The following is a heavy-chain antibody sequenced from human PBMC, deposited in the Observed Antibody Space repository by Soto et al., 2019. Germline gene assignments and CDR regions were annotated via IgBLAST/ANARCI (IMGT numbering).Heavy chain of an antibody. V-gene: IGHV4-31*02. CDR2: IYVTGAV. CDR1: GAALNSGSYY. J-gene: IGHJ5*02. Sequence: PSETRSRTWIVSGAALNSGSYYWIWVRQVPGKGLEWIGHIYVTGAVDYNPSLRDRITISQDTSERQFSLNLRLVTAADTAVYYCARLRIATNNYKWFDPWGQGTLVTVSS. D-gene: IGHD2-21*01. CDR3: ARLRIATNNYKWFDP.